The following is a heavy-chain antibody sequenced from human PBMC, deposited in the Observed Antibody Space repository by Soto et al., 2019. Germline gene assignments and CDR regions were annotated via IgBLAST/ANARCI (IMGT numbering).Heavy chain of an antibody. CDR3: ARDWGDDSTGYYGFDI. D-gene: IGHD3-22*01. CDR2: IFSGGFT. Sequence: GGSLRLSCAASGFTVSNNYMIWARQAPGKGLEWVSVIFSGGFTYYADSVKGRFTISRDNSRNTLYLQMNSLRVEDTAVYYCARDWGDDSTGYYGFDIWGPGTMVTVSS. V-gene: IGHV3-66*01. J-gene: IGHJ3*02. CDR1: GFTVSNNY.